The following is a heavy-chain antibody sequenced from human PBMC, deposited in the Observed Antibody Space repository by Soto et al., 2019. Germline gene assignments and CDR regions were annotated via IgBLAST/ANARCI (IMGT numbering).Heavy chain of an antibody. Sequence: PGGSLRLSCAASGFTVSNYWMNWVRQDPGKGLVWVSHIKSDGTTSYADSVEGRFTVSRDDAKNTFYLQMNSLRAEDTAVYYCAKDRGEEGLKFLEWFGGMDVWGHGTTVTVSS. J-gene: IGHJ6*02. V-gene: IGHV3-74*01. CDR2: IKSDGTT. CDR3: AKDRGEEGLKFLEWFGGMDV. CDR1: GFTVSNYW. D-gene: IGHD3-3*01.